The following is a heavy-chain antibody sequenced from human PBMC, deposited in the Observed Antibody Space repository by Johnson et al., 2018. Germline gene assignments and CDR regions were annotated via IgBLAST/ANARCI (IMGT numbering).Heavy chain of an antibody. V-gene: IGHV1-46*01. J-gene: IGHJ3*02. CDR3: ARVLYYDTSGYHKGDAFHI. Sequence: QVQLVQSGAEVKKPGASVKVSCKASGYTFTSYYMHWVRQAPGQGLEWMGIINPSGGSTSYAQTFQGRVTMTRETSTSTVYMELSSLRSEDTAVYYVARVLYYDTSGYHKGDAFHIWGQGTMVTVSS. CDR2: INPSGGST. CDR1: GYTFTSYY. D-gene: IGHD3-22*01.